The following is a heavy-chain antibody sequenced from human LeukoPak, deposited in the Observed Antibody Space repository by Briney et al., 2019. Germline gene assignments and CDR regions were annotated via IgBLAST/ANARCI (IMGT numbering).Heavy chain of an antibody. CDR3: AARPVADNPAPFDY. CDR2: ITGSGSRT. D-gene: IGHD6-19*01. J-gene: IGHJ4*02. CDR1: GFTFSNYA. Sequence: GGSLRLSCAASGFTFSNYAMTSVRQPPGKGLECVSSITGSGSRTYYADSVKGRFTISRDSSKNTLFLQMNSLRADDTAVYYCAARPVADNPAPFDYWGQGTLVTVSS. V-gene: IGHV3-23*01.